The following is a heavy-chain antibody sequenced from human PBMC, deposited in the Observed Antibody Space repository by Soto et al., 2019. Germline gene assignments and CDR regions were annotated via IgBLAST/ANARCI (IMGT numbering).Heavy chain of an antibody. CDR1: GGTLSSYA. CDR2: IIPIFGTA. J-gene: IGHJ5*02. D-gene: IGHD2-15*01. CDR3: ARIYCICAICSSGDWFDP. Sequence: QVQLVQSWAEVKKPGSSVKVSCKASGGTLSSYAISWVLQAPGHGLECMGGIIPIFGTANYARKFQSRVTITSVESTSTAYMERNSLGYEDTAVYCCARIYCICAICSSGDWFDPWGQGTMVT. V-gene: IGHV1-69*01.